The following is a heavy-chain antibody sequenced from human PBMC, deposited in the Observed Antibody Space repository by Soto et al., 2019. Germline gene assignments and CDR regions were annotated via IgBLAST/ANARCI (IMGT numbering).Heavy chain of an antibody. CDR3: ARMLADYYDSSGYFRTLDY. D-gene: IGHD3-22*01. J-gene: IGHJ4*02. CDR2: IDWDDSK. Sequence: GSGPTLVNPTQTLTLTCTFSGFSLSSSGMSVNWIRQSPGKALEWLALIDWDDSKYYRTSLKTRLTISKDTSKNQVVLTMTNMDPVDTATYYCARMLADYYDSSGYFRTLDYWGQGALVTVSS. V-gene: IGHV2-70*01. CDR1: GFSLSSSGMS.